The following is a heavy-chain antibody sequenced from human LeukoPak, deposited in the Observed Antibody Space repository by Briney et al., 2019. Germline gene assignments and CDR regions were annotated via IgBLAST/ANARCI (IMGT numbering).Heavy chain of an antibody. Sequence: SETLSLTCTVSGGSISSSSYYWGWIRQPPGKGLEWIGSIYYSGSTYYNPSLKSRVTISVDTSKNQFSLKLSSVTAADTAVYYCARTQWLVRAFDYWGQGTLVTVSS. CDR3: ARTQWLVRAFDY. CDR1: GGSISSSSYY. J-gene: IGHJ4*02. D-gene: IGHD6-19*01. CDR2: IYYSGST. V-gene: IGHV4-39*07.